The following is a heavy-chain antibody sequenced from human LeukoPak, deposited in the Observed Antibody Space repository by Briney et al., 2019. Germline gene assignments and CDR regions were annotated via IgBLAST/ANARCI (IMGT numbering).Heavy chain of an antibody. J-gene: IGHJ4*02. V-gene: IGHV3-23*01. CDR2: ISGSGDNT. D-gene: IGHD3-22*01. CDR1: GFTFSNYA. CDR3: ATDYDTGGYYSFFDY. Sequence: GGSLKLSCAASGFTFSNYAMSWVRQAPGKGLEWVSVISGSGDNTHYADSVKGRFTISRDNSKNTPYLQMNSPRAQDTALYYCATDYDTGGYYSFFDYWGQGTLVTVSS.